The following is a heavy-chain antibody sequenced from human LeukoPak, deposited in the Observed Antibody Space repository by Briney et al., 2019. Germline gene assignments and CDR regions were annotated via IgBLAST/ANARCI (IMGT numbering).Heavy chain of an antibody. Sequence: ASVKVSCKASGYIFTSYYMHWVRQAPGQGLEWMGIINPSGGSTSYAQKFQGRVTMTRDTSTSTVYMELSSLRSEDTAVYYCARDHIVVVPAAMENYYYYGMDVWGNGTTVTVSS. CDR3: ARDHIVVVPAAMENYYYYGMDV. CDR2: INPSGGST. D-gene: IGHD2-2*01. CDR1: GYIFTSYY. J-gene: IGHJ6*04. V-gene: IGHV1-46*01.